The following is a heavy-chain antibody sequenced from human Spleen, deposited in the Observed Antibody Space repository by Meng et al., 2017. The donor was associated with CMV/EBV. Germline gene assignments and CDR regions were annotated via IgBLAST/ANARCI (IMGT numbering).Heavy chain of an antibody. V-gene: IGHV3-66*02. D-gene: IGHD2-2*02. CDR2: IYSGGST. J-gene: IGHJ6*02. CDR3: NPEYCSSTSCYTNGMDV. Sequence: GESLKISCAASGFTVSSNYMSWVRQAPGKGLEWVSVIYSGGSTYYADSVKGRFTISRDNSKNTLYLQMNSLRAEDTSVYYCNPEYCSSTSCYTNGMDVWGQGTTVTVSS. CDR1: GFTVSSNY.